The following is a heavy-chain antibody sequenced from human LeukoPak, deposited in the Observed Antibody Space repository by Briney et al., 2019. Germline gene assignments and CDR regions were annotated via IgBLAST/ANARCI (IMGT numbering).Heavy chain of an antibody. CDR2: LSGSGGST. D-gene: IGHD2-2*01. V-gene: IGHV3-23*01. CDR1: GFSFSKYA. CDR3: AKDLVGCTGTTCYLAFDY. Sequence: GGSVRLSCAASGFSFSKYAMSWVRQAPGKGLEWVSGLSGSGGSTYYADSVKGRFTISRDSSKNTLYLQMNSLRAEDTAVYYCAKDLVGCTGTTCYLAFDYWGQGTLVSVSS. J-gene: IGHJ4*02.